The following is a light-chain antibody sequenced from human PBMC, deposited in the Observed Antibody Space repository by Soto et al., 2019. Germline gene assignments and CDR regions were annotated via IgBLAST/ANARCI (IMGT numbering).Light chain of an antibody. V-gene: IGKV1-5*03. CDR1: QTISSW. CDR2: KAS. Sequence: DIQMTQSPSTLSGSVGDRVTITCRASQTISSWLAWYQQKPGKAPKLLIYKASTLKSGVPSRFSGSGSGTDFTLTISRLEPEDFAVYYCQQYGSIPSTFGQGTKVDIK. CDR3: QQYGSIPST. J-gene: IGKJ1*01.